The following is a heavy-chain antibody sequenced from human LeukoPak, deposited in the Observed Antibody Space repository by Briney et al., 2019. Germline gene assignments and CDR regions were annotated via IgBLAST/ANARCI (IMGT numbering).Heavy chain of an antibody. CDR2: MNPDSGNT. CDR3: AREAAAGTFDY. Sequence: ASVKVSCKASGYTFTSYDISWVRQATGQGLEWMGWMNPDSGNTGYAQKFQGIVTITRNTSISTAYMELSSLRSEDTAVYYCAREAAAGTFDYWGQGTLVTVSS. D-gene: IGHD6-13*01. V-gene: IGHV1-8*03. CDR1: GYTFTSYD. J-gene: IGHJ4*02.